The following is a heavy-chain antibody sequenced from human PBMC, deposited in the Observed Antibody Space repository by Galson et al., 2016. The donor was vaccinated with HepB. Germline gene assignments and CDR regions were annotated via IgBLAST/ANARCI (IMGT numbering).Heavy chain of an antibody. J-gene: IGHJ3*01. CDR1: GFTFNNYG. CDR3: VQGSTAPAV. Sequence: SLRLSCAASGFTFNNYGMTWVRQAPGKGLEVVSSISRSGDSTDYADSVKGRFTISRDNSKNTLSLQMNSLRAEDTAVYYCVQGSTAPAVWGHGTLVTISS. V-gene: IGHV3-23*01. CDR2: ISRSGDST. D-gene: IGHD1-26*01.